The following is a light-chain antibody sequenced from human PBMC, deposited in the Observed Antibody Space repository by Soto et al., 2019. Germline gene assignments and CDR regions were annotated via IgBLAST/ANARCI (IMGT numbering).Light chain of an antibody. CDR1: SSNVGTYDL. V-gene: IGLV2-23*01. Sequence: QSVLTQPASVSASPGQSITICCTGTSSNVGTYDLVSWYQHHPDKAPKLIIYEGTKRPSGISSRFSGSKSGNTASLTISGLQAEDDADYYCCSFAVGAALVFGGGTKVTVL. CDR2: EGT. CDR3: CSFAVGAALV. J-gene: IGLJ2*01.